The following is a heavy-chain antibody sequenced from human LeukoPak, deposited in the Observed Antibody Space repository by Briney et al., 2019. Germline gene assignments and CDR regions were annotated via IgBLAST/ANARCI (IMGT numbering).Heavy chain of an antibody. CDR3: ARAPYSNYDALDI. CDR2: IIPIFGTA. D-gene: IGHD4-11*01. V-gene: IGHV1-69*06. CDR1: GGTFSSYA. Sequence: ASVKVSCKASGGTFSSYAISWVRQAPGQGLEWMGGIIPIFGTANYAQKFQGRVTITADKSTSTAYMELSSLRSEDTAVYYCARAPYSNYDALDIWGQGTMVTVSS. J-gene: IGHJ3*02.